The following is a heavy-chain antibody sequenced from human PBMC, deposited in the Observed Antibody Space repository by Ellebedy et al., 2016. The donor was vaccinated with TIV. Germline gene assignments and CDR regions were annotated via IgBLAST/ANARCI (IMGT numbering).Heavy chain of an antibody. CDR3: ARGAEYSTNWLGTFDI. V-gene: IGHV3-7*01. CDR1: GFTFSTYA. CDR2: IKQDGSET. J-gene: IGHJ3*02. Sequence: GGSLRLXCVASGFTFSTYAMTWVRQAPGQGLEWVADIKQDGSETYYVDSVKGRFTISRDNAKNSLHLQISSLRAGDTAVYFCARGAEYSTNWLGTFDIWGQGTMITVSS. D-gene: IGHD2-2*01.